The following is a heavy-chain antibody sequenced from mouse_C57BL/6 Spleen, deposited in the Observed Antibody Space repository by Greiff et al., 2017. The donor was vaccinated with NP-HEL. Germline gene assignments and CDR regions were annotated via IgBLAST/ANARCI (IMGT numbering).Heavy chain of an antibody. J-gene: IGHJ1*03. CDR3: ARSGYPPWYFDV. V-gene: IGHV1-26*01. CDR1: GYTFTDYY. Sequence: EVQLQQSGPELVKPGASVKISCKASGYTFTDYYMNWVKQSHGKSLEWIGDINPNNGGTSYNQKFKGKATLTVDKSSSTAYMELRSLTSEDSAVYYCARSGYPPWYFDVWGTGTTVTVSS. CDR2: INPNNGGT. D-gene: IGHD2-2*01.